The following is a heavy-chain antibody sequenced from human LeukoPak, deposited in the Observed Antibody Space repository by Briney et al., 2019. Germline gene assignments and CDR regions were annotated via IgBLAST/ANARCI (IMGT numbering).Heavy chain of an antibody. CDR3: ARHKSGYLDY. D-gene: IGHD3-10*01. V-gene: IGHV3-7*02. CDR1: GFIFSRYW. J-gene: IGHJ4*02. CDR2: IKPDGSEK. Sequence: GGSLRLSCAASGFIFSRYWMTWVRQAPGKGLEWVANIKPDGSEKKYVDSVKGRFTISRDNSKNTLYLQMNSLRAEDTAVYYCARHKSGYLDYWGQGTLVTVSS.